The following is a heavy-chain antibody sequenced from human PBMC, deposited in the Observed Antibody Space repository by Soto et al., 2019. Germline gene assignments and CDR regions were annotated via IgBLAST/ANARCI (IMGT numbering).Heavy chain of an antibody. D-gene: IGHD3-16*02. J-gene: IGHJ5*02. Sequence: SETLSHTCTVSGGSISSGDYYWSWIRQPPGKGLEWIGYIYYSGSTYYNPSLKSRVTISVDTSKNQFSLKLSSVTAADTAVYYCAGLQSMRLSGLDPWGQGTLVTVSS. CDR2: IYYSGST. V-gene: IGHV4-30-4*01. CDR1: GGSISSGDYY. CDR3: AGLQSMRLSGLDP.